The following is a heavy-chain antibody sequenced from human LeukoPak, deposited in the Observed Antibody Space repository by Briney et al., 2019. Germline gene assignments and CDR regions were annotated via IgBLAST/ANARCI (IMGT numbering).Heavy chain of an antibody. CDR3: ARERGYSGYDYFIDSPSDY. CDR1: GFTFSSYE. Sequence: GGSLRLSCAASGFTFSSYEMNWVRQAPGKGLEWVSYISSSGNTIYYGDSVKGRFTISRGNAKNSLYLQMNSLRAEDTAVYYCARERGYSGYDYFIDSPSDYWGQGTLVTVSS. CDR2: ISSSGNTI. J-gene: IGHJ4*02. V-gene: IGHV3-48*03. D-gene: IGHD5-12*01.